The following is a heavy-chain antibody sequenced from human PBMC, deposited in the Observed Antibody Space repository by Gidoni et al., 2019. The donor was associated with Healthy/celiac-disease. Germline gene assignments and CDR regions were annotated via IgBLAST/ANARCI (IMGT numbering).Heavy chain of an antibody. J-gene: IGHJ5*02. CDR2: IIPIFGTA. D-gene: IGHD3-10*01. CDR1: GGTFSSYA. CDR3: ARSLYYGSGSYSP. V-gene: IGHV1-69*06. Sequence: QVQLVQSGAEVKTPRSSVKVSCKASGGTFSSYAISWVRQAPGQGLEWLGGIIPIFGTANYAQKFQGRVTITADKSTSTAYMELSSLRSEDTAVYYCARSLYYGSGSYSPWGQGTLVTVSS.